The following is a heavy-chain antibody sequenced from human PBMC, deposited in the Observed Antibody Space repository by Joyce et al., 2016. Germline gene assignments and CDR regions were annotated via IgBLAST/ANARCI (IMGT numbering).Heavy chain of an antibody. CDR3: ARGAVPAQKAGWFDP. CDR1: GGSIRSYY. D-gene: IGHD2-2*01. CDR2: IYHSGTT. J-gene: IGHJ5*02. V-gene: IGHV4-59*01. Sequence: QVQLQESGPGLVKPSETLSLTCTVSGGSIRSYYWTWIRQPPGTGLAWIGYIYHSGTTNYNPSLKSRVTISVDTSKNQFSLKLSSVSAADTAVYYCARGAVPAQKAGWFDPWGQGTLVTVSS.